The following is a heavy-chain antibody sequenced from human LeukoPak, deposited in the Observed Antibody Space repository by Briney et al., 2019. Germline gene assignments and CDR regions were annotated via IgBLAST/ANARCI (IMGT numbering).Heavy chain of an antibody. D-gene: IGHD6-13*01. V-gene: IGHV3-21*01. CDR3: ARELFDGSSSSG. CDR2: ISSSSSYI. Sequence: GGSLRLSCAASGFTFSSYSMNWVPQAPGKGLEGVSSISSSSSYIYYADSVKGRFTISRDNDKNSLYLQMNSLRAEDTAVYYCARELFDGSSSSGWGQGTLVTVSS. J-gene: IGHJ4*02. CDR1: GFTFSSYS.